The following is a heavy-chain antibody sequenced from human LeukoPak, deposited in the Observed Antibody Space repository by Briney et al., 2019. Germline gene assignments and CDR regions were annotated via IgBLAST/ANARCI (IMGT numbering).Heavy chain of an antibody. J-gene: IGHJ6*03. CDR3: AKDGPRRIPYYMDV. CDR1: GFTFSNYG. CDR2: IRYDGSNK. V-gene: IGHV3-30*02. Sequence: GGSLRLSCAASGFTFSNYGMHWVRQAPGKGLEGVAFIRYDGSNKFYTDSVKVRFTISIDNSKNTLYLQMNSLRAADTAVYYCAKDGPRRIPYYMDVWGKGTTVTVSS.